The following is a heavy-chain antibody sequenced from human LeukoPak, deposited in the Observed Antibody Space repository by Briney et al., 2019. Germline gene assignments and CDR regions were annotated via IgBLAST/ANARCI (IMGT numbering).Heavy chain of an antibody. CDR1: GFTFSSYG. D-gene: IGHD2-2*01. CDR3: AKEQGFVVVPAAIY. CDR2: ISGSGGST. J-gene: IGHJ4*02. Sequence: LPGGSLRLSCAASGFTFSSYGMSWVRQAPGKGLEWVSAISGSGGSTYYADSVKGRFTISRDNSKNTLYLQMNSLRAEDTAVYYCAKEQGFVVVPAAIYWGQGTLVTVSS. V-gene: IGHV3-23*01.